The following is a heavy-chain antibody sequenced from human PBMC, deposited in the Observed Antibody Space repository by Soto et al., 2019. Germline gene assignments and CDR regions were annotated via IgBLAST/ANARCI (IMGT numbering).Heavy chain of an antibody. Sequence: EVQLVESGGGLVQPGGSLRLSCAASGFTFSSYWMHWVHQAPGKGLVWVSRINSDGSSTSYADSVKGRFTISRDNAKNTLYLQMNSLRAEDTAVYYCARGGDYYYGSGSYRYFDYWGQGTLVTVSS. D-gene: IGHD3-10*01. CDR3: ARGGDYYYGSGSYRYFDY. CDR1: GFTFSSYW. V-gene: IGHV3-74*01. CDR2: INSDGSST. J-gene: IGHJ4*02.